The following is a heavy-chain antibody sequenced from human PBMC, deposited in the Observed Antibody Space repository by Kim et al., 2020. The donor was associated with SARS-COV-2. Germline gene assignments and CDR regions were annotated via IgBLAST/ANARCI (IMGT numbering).Heavy chain of an antibody. D-gene: IGHD6-19*01. J-gene: IGHJ6*02. CDR2: IWYDGSNK. CDR1: GFTFSSYG. V-gene: IGHV3-33*08. CDR3: AGGVAVAGSYYYYYGMDV. Sequence: GGSLRLSCAASGFTFSSYGMHWVRQAPGKGLEWVAVIWYDGSNKYYADSVKGRFTISRDNSKNTLYLQMNSLRAEDTAVYYCAGGVAVAGSYYYYYGMDVWGQGTTVTVSS.